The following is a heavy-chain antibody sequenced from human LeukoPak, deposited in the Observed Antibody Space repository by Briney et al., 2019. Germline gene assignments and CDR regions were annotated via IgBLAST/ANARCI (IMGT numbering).Heavy chain of an antibody. D-gene: IGHD3-10*01. J-gene: IGHJ4*02. V-gene: IGHV4-34*01. CDR2: INHSGST. CDR1: GGSFSGYY. CDR3: ARRVYGSGSYYWIIDY. Sequence: SETLSLTCAVYGGSFSGYYWSWIRQPPGKGLEWIGEINHSGSTNYNPSLKSRVTISVDTSKNQFSLKLSSVTAADTAVYYCARRVYGSGSYYWIIDYWGQGTLVTVSS.